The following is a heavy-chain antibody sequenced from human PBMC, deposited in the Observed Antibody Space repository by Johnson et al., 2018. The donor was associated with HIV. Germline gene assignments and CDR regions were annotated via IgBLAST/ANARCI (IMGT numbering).Heavy chain of an antibody. V-gene: IGHV3-66*01. CDR2: IYTGGST. Sequence: VQLVESGGHLVQPGGSLRLSCAASGFTVSSNYMSWVRQAPGKGLEWVSVIYTGGSTYYPDSVKGRLTISRDNSKNTLYLQMNSLRADDTAVYYCARDKGGSGYLGALDIWGQGTMVTVSS. CDR1: GFTVSSNY. D-gene: IGHD3-22*01. J-gene: IGHJ3*02. CDR3: ARDKGGSGYLGALDI.